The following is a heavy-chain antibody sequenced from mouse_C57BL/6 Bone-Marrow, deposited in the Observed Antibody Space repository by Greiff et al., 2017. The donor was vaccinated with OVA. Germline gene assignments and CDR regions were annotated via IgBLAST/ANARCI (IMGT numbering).Heavy chain of an antibody. CDR2: INPSTGGT. D-gene: IGHD1-1*01. CDR3: ARKITTTIHWYFDV. Sequence: VQLQQSGPELVKPGASVKISCKASGYSFTGYYMNWVTQSPEKSLEWIGEINPSTGGTTYNQKFKDKATLTVDKSSSTAYMQLKSLTSEDSAVYYCARKITTTIHWYFDVWGTGTTVTVSS. V-gene: IGHV1-42*01. J-gene: IGHJ1*03. CDR1: GYSFTGYY.